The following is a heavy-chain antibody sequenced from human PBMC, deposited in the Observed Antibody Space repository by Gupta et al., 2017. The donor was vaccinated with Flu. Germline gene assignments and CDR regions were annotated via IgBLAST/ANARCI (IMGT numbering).Heavy chain of an antibody. CDR2: MNTDSGNT. CDR3: ARGTTGITEGGWEGGAVDI. Sequence: NWVRQATGQGLEWMGWMNTDSGNTGEAQNFQGRVTMTRDTSTGTAYMEMSRMRSEDAAVYYCARGTTGITEGGWEGGAVDIWGQGTRVTVS. D-gene: IGHD1-26*01. J-gene: IGHJ3*02. V-gene: IGHV1-8*01.